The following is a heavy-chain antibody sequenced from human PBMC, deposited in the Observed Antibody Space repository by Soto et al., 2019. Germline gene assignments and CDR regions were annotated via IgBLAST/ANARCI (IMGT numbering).Heavy chain of an antibody. Sequence: EVQLVQSGAEVKKPGESLKISCKGSGYSFTSYWIGWVRQMPGKGLEWMGIIYPGDSDTRYSPSFQGPVTISADKSISSAYLQWSSLKASDTAMYYCARHAGYSDGNYYYGMDVCGQGTTVTVSS. CDR3: ARHAGYSDGNYYYGMDV. V-gene: IGHV5-51*01. CDR1: GYSFTSYW. D-gene: IGHD5-18*01. J-gene: IGHJ6*02. CDR2: IYPGDSDT.